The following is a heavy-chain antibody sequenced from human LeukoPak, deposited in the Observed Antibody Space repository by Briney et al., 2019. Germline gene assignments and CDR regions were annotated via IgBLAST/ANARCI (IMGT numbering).Heavy chain of an antibody. J-gene: IGHJ3*02. CDR3: ARLYYYDSSGFGAFDI. CDR1: GGSFSGYY. CDR2: IYYSGST. D-gene: IGHD3-22*01. V-gene: IGHV4-59*08. Sequence: PSETLSLTCAVYGGSFSGYYWSWIRQPPGKGLERIGYIYYSGSTNYNPSLKSRVTISVDTSKNQFSLKLSSVTAADTAVYYCARLYYYDSSGFGAFDIWGQGTMVTVSS.